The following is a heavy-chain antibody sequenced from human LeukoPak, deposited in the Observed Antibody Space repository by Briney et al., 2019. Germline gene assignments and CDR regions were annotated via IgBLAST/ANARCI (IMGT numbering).Heavy chain of an antibody. CDR3: AGGTTVATFYFDY. Sequence: GGSLRLSCAASGFTFSSYGMHWVRQAPGKGLEWMAVIWYDGSNKYYADSVKGRFTISRDNSKNTLYLQMNSLRAEDTAVYYCAGGTTVATFYFDYWGQGTLVTVSS. V-gene: IGHV3-33*01. D-gene: IGHD4-23*01. J-gene: IGHJ4*02. CDR1: GFTFSSYG. CDR2: IWYDGSNK.